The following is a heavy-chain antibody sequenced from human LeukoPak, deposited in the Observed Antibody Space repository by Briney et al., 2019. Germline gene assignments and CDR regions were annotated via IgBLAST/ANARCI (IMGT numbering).Heavy chain of an antibody. Sequence: PGGSLRLSCAASGFTFSNYAMSWVRQAPGKGLEWVSAFGGSGGSTFYTDSVKGRFTISRDNSKNTLYLQMNSLRAEDTAVYYCARDQERITMIVVVIGYWGQGTLVTVSS. D-gene: IGHD3-22*01. CDR1: GFTFSNYA. CDR3: ARDQERITMIVVVIGY. CDR2: FGGSGGST. V-gene: IGHV3-23*01. J-gene: IGHJ4*02.